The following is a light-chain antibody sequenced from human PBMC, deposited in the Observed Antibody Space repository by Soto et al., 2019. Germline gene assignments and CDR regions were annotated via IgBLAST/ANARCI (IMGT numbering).Light chain of an antibody. CDR2: GAS. CDR1: QSVSSS. J-gene: IGKJ3*01. V-gene: IGKV3-15*01. Sequence: EIVMTQSPATLSVSPGERVTLSCRASQSVSSSLAWYQQKPGQAPRLLIYGASTRATGIPARFSGSGSGTEFTLTISSLQSEDFAVYYCQQYNNWPTSTFGPGTKVDIK. CDR3: QQYNNWPTST.